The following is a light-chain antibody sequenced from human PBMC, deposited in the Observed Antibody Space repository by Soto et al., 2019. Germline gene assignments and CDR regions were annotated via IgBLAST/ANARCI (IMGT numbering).Light chain of an antibody. J-gene: IGLJ2*01. CDR2: DVS. V-gene: IGLV2-14*03. CDR1: SGDVGGYNY. CDR3: SSYASSNTQV. Sequence: QSVLTQPASVSGSPGQSITVSCIGTSGDVGGYNYVSWYQQRPGKAPKLMIHDVSDRSSGVSNRFSGSKSGNTASLTISGLRAEDEAYYYCSSYASSNTQVFGGGTKLTVL.